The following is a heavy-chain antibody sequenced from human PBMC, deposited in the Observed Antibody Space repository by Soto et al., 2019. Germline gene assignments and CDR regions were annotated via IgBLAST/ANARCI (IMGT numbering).Heavy chain of an antibody. J-gene: IGHJ6*03. CDR1: GGTFSSYT. D-gene: IGHD2-15*01. CDR2: IIPSLGIA. V-gene: IGHV1-69*02. CDR3: ATTLLGYCSGGSCYVPVYYYYYMDV. Sequence: QVQLVQSGAEVKKPGSSVKVSCKASGGTFSSYTISWVRQAPGQGLEWMGRIIPSLGIANYAQKFQGRVTITADKSTSTVYMELSSLRYDDTAVYYCATTLLGYCSGGSCYVPVYYYYYMDVWGKGTTVTVSS.